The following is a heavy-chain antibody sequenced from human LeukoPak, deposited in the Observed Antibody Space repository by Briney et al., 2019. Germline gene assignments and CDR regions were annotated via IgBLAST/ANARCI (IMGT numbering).Heavy chain of an antibody. CDR1: GGSFXGXX. D-gene: IGHD2-21*02. CDR2: INPSXRT. V-gene: IGHV4-34*01. CDR3: VRGSRVYCGGDCYYY. Sequence: SETLSLTCTVFGGSFXGXXXXXXXXXPXXXLXWXGEINPSXRTNYNPSLKTRVTISTDTSKNHFSLNLNSVTAADTGVYYCVRGSRVYCGGDCYYYWGQGTLVTVSS. J-gene: IGHJ4*02.